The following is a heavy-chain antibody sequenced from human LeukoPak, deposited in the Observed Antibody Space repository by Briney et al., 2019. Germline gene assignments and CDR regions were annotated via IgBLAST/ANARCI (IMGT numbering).Heavy chain of an antibody. CDR3: ARGLPPAN. V-gene: IGHV4-34*01. CDR1: GGSFSGYY. Sequence: PSETLSLTCAVYGGSFSGYYWSWIRQPPGKGLEWIGEINHSGSTYYNPSLKSRVTISVDTSKNQFSLKVSSVTAADTAVYYCARGLPPANWGQGTLVTVSS. CDR2: INHSGST. J-gene: IGHJ4*02.